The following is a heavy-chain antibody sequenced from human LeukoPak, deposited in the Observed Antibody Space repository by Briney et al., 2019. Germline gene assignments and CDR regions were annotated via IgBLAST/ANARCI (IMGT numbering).Heavy chain of an antibody. CDR3: ARLKGNYFPDY. V-gene: IGHV4-59*01. Sequence: SETLSLTCTVSGGSMNNYYWTWIRQPPGKGLEWIAYIFYSGSTNYNPSLKSRVTISVDTSKNQFSLKLNSVTAADTAVYYCARLKGNYFPDYWGQGTLVTVSS. D-gene: IGHD2/OR15-2a*01. CDR1: GGSMNNYY. J-gene: IGHJ4*02. CDR2: IFYSGST.